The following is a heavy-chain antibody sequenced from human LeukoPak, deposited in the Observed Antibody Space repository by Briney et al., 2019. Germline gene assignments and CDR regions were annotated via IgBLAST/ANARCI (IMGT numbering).Heavy chain of an antibody. CDR2: ISSSSSYI. CDR3: ARGPNLNYYYDSSGYYDY. D-gene: IGHD3-22*01. J-gene: IGHJ4*02. V-gene: IGHV3-21*04. Sequence: GGSLRLSCAASGFTFSSYSMNWVRQAPGKGLEWVSSISSSSSYIYYADSVKGRFTISRDNAKNSLYLQMNSLRAEDTAMYYCARGPNLNYYYDSSGYYDYWGQGTLVTVSS. CDR1: GFTFSSYS.